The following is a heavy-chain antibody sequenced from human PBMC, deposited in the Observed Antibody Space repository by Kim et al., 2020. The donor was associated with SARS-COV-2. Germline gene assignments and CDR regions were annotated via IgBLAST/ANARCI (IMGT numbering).Heavy chain of an antibody. D-gene: IGHD2-2*01. J-gene: IGHJ2*01. V-gene: IGHV5-10-1*01. CDR3: ARYELGLYWYFDL. CDR2: IDPSDSYT. Sequence: GESLKISCKGSGYSFTSYWISWVRQMPGKGLEWMGRIDPSDSYTNYSPSFQGHVTISADKSISTAYLQWSSLKASDTAIYYCARYELGLYWYFDLWGRGTLVTVAS. CDR1: GYSFTSYW.